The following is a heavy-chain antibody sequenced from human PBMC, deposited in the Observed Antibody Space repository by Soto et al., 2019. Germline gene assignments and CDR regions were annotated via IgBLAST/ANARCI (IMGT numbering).Heavy chain of an antibody. J-gene: IGHJ6*02. CDR3: ARVPVSYDILTGYPLSGYYYGMDV. D-gene: IGHD3-9*01. CDR1: GYTFTSYG. Sequence: ASVKVSCKASGYTFTSYGISWVLQAPGQGLEWMGWISAYNGNTNYAQKLQGRVTMTTDTSTSTAYMELRSLRSDDTAVYYCARVPVSYDILTGYPLSGYYYGMDVWGQGTTVTVSS. CDR2: ISAYNGNT. V-gene: IGHV1-18*04.